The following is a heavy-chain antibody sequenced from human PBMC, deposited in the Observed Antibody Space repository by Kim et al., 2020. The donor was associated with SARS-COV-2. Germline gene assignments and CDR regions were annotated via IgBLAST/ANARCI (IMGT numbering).Heavy chain of an antibody. Sequence: SETLSLTCAVYGGSFSGYYWSWIRQPPGKGLEWIGEINHSGSTNYNPSLKSRVTISVDTSKNQFSLKLSSVTAADTAVYYCASPAVLRYFDWLPESGAFDIWGQGTMVTVSS. CDR2: INHSGST. V-gene: IGHV4-34*01. D-gene: IGHD3-9*01. J-gene: IGHJ3*02. CDR1: GGSFSGYY. CDR3: ASPAVLRYFDWLPESGAFDI.